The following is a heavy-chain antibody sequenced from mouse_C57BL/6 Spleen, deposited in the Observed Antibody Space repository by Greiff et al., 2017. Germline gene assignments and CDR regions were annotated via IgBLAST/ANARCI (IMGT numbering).Heavy chain of an antibody. CDR2: INPSSGYT. CDR3: AREEPYRYFDV. Sequence: VQLQQSGAELARPGASVKMSCKASGYTFTSYTMHWVKQRPGQGLEWIGYINPSSGYTTYNQKFKDKATLTAYKSSSTAYMQLSSLTSEDSAVYYCAREEPYRYFDVWGTGTTVTVSS. J-gene: IGHJ1*03. D-gene: IGHD2-12*01. CDR1: GYTFTSYT. V-gene: IGHV1-4*01.